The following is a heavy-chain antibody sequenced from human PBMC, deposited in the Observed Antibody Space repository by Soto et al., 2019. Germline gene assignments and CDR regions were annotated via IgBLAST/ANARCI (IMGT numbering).Heavy chain of an antibody. J-gene: IGHJ5*02. D-gene: IGHD1-7*01. V-gene: IGHV1-18*01. CDR2: ISAYNGNT. Sequence: GASAKVCSTASGYAITSYGISWARQAPGQGLEWMGWISAYNGNTNYAQKLQGRVTMTTDTSTSTAYMELRSLRSDDTAVYYCARLELREWFGLWGQGILVTVSS. CDR1: GYAITSYG. CDR3: ARLELREWFGL.